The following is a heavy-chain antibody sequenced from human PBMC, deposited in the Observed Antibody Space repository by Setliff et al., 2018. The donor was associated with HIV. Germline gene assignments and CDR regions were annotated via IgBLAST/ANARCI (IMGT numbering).Heavy chain of an antibody. J-gene: IGHJ1*01. Sequence: GASVKVSCKASGYTFTSYDINWVRQAAGQGLEWMGWISAYNGNTNSAQKVQGRVTMTTDTSTSTAYMELRSLRSDDTAVYYCARASWEWEPSAEYFQHWGQGTLVTAPQ. V-gene: IGHV1-18*01. D-gene: IGHD1-26*01. CDR1: GYTFTSYD. CDR2: ISAYNGNT. CDR3: ARASWEWEPSAEYFQH.